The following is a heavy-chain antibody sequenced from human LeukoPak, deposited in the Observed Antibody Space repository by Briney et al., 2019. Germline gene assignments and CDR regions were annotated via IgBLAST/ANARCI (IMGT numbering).Heavy chain of an antibody. CDR1: GYTFTDYF. CDR3: AREAGCSSTSCHNDY. CDR2: INPITGDT. V-gene: IGHV1-2*02. J-gene: IGHJ4*02. D-gene: IGHD2-2*02. Sequence: GASVKVSCKASGYTFTDYFIHWVRQASGHGLEWVGWINPITGDTNYAQKFQGRVTVTRDTSIRTAYMEVSRLRFDDSALYFCAREAGCSSTSCHNDYWGQGTLVTVSS.